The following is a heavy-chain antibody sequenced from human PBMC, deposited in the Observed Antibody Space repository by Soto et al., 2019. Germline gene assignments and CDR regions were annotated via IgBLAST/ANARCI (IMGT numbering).Heavy chain of an antibody. Sequence: PGGSLRLSCAASGFTFSNAWMSWVRQAPGKGLEWVGRIKSKTDGGTTDYAAPVKGRFTISRDDSKNTLYLQMNSLKTEDTAVYYCTTGVAATLTFWWFDPWGQGTLVTVSS. CDR3: TTGVAATLTFWWFDP. V-gene: IGHV3-15*01. J-gene: IGHJ5*02. D-gene: IGHD2-15*01. CDR2: IKSKTDGGTT. CDR1: GFTFSNAW.